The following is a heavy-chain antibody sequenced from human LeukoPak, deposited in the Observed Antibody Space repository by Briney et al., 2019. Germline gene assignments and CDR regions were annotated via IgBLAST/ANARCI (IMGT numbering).Heavy chain of an antibody. CDR2: TYYRFKWYN. CDR3: AREGGSYWIDAFDI. J-gene: IGHJ3*02. D-gene: IGHD1-26*01. Sequence: SQTLSLTCAISGDRVSSNSAAWAWIRQSPSRGFEWLTRTYYRFKWYNEYAVSVKSRATISTDTSNNQFSLHLNSVTPEDTAVYYCAREGGSYWIDAFDIWGQGTMVTVSS. V-gene: IGHV6-1*01. CDR1: GDRVSSNSAA.